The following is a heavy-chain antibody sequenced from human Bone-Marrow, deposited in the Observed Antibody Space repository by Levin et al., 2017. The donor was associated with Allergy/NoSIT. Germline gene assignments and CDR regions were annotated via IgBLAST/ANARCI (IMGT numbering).Heavy chain of an antibody. CDR1: GGSFSDDQ. CDR3: ARVSKNYYYYYMDV. CDR2: IKHSGST. Sequence: SETLSLTCAVYGGSFSDDQWSWIRQSPGRGLEWIGEIKHSGSTNYNPSLKSRVTLSLYTSKNQFSLILSSVTAADTAIYDCARVSKNYYYYYMDVWGKGTTVTVSS. V-gene: IGHV4-34*01. J-gene: IGHJ6*03.